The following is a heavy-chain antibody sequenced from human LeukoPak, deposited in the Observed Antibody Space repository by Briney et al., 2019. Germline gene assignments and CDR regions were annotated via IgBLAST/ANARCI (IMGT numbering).Heavy chain of an antibody. CDR3: ARGPCYCSSTSCPPYY. V-gene: IGHV1-69*01. J-gene: IGHJ4*02. D-gene: IGHD2-2*01. CDR1: GGTFSSYA. Sequence: GSSVKVSCKASGGTFSSYAISWVRQAPGQGLEWMGGIIPIFGTANYAQKFQGRVTITADESTSTAYMELSSLRSEDTAVYYCARGPCYCSSTSCPPYYWGQGTLVTVSS. CDR2: IIPIFGTA.